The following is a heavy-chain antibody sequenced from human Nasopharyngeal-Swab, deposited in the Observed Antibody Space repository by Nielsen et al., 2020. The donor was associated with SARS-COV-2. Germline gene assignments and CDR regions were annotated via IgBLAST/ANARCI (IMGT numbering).Heavy chain of an antibody. J-gene: IGHJ3*02. D-gene: IGHD6-19*01. V-gene: IGHV3-23*02. CDR1: GFTFGTFA. CDR3: VKKGQQWLADDAFDT. Sequence: GESLKLSCGTSGFTFGTFAMGWVRQASGKGLDWVSVISGSGASTYYGDSVKGRFVISRDNSKNNLYLQMNNLKVEDAAIYYCVKKGQQWLADDAFDTWGQGTLVTISS. CDR2: ISGSGAST.